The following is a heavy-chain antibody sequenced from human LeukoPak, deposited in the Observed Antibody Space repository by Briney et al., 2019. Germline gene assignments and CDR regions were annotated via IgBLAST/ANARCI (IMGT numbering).Heavy chain of an antibody. Sequence: GGSLRLSCAASGFTFSSYWMHWVRQAPGKGLVWVSRINSDGSSTSYADSVKGRSTISRDNAKNTLYLQMNSLRAEDTAVYYCARHGLSSSWSRAFDYWGQGTLVTVSS. V-gene: IGHV3-74*01. CDR2: INSDGSST. CDR1: GFTFSSYW. J-gene: IGHJ4*02. D-gene: IGHD6-13*01. CDR3: ARHGLSSSWSRAFDY.